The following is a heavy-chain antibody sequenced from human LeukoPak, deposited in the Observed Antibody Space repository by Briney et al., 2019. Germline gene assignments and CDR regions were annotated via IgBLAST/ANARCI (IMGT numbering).Heavy chain of an antibody. CDR3: GMSGDRVPLQDDVFDV. D-gene: IGHD1-26*01. CDR2: IYPGDSGP. Sequence: GESLKISCKVSGYSFTSYCIGWVRQMPGKGLEWMGIIYPGDSGPTYSPSFQGQVTISVDKSINTAYLQWSSLQASDTAMYYCGMSGDRVPLQDDVFDVWAQGTMVTVST. J-gene: IGHJ3*01. CDR1: GYSFTSYC. V-gene: IGHV5-51*01.